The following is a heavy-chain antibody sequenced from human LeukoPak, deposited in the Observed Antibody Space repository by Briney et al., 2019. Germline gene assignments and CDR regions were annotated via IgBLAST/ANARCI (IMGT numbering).Heavy chain of an antibody. Sequence: GGSLRLSCAASGFTFSSYGMHWVRQAPGKGLEWVAFIRYDGSNKYYADSVKGRFTISRDNSKNTLYLQMNSLRAEDTAVYYCARGSGYYDSSGQIVDYWGQGTLVTVSS. J-gene: IGHJ4*02. D-gene: IGHD3-22*01. V-gene: IGHV3-30*02. CDR2: IRYDGSNK. CDR3: ARGSGYYDSSGQIVDY. CDR1: GFTFSSYG.